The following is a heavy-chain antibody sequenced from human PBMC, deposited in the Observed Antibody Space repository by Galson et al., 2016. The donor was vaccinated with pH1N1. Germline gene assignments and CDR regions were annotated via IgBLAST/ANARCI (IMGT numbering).Heavy chain of an antibody. CDR1: GFSLSTSGVG. J-gene: IGHJ4*02. CDR3: ARNGYGDYVGYFDY. CDR2: IYWDDDK. Sequence: PALVKPTQTLTLTCTFSGFSLSTSGVGVGWIRQPPGKALEWLALIYWDDDKRYSPSLKSSLTITKDTSTTQVVLTMTNMDPVDTATYYCARNGYGDYVGYFDYWGQGTLVTVSS. V-gene: IGHV2-5*02. D-gene: IGHD4-17*01.